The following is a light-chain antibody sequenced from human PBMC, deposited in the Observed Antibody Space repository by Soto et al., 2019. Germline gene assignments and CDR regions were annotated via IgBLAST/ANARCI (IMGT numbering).Light chain of an antibody. CDR2: SNN. V-gene: IGLV1-44*01. J-gene: IGLJ3*02. CDR3: AAWDDRLNGTV. Sequence: QSVLTQPPSASGTPGQRVTISCSGSSSNIGSNTVNWYQQLPGTAPKLLIYSNNQRPSEVPDRFSGSKSGTSASLAISGLQSEYEDDFNCAAWDDRLNGTVFGGGTKLTVL. CDR1: SSNIGSNT.